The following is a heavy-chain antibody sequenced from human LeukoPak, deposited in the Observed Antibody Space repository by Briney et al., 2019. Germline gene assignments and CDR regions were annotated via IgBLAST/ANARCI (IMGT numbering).Heavy chain of an antibody. D-gene: IGHD6-13*01. CDR1: GGSFSGYY. J-gene: IGHJ4*02. V-gene: IGHV4-34*01. CDR2: INHSGST. CDR3: ARRGSSWSIDY. Sequence: SETLSLTCAVYGGSFSGYYWSWIRQPPGKGLEWIGEINHSGSTNYNPSLKSRVTISVDTSKNQFSLKLSSVTAADTAVYYCARRGSSWSIDYWGQGTLVTVSS.